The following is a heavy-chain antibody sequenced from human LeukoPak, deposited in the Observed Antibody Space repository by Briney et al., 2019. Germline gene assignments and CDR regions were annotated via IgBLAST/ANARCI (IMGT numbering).Heavy chain of an antibody. J-gene: IGHJ4*02. CDR2: ISSSGSTI. Sequence: GGSLRLSCAASGFTFSSYEMNWVRQAPGQGLEWGLYISSSGSTIYYADSVQGRLTSSRDNAKNSLYLQMNSLRAEDTAVYYCARGYSSRYYYFDYWGQGPLVTVSS. V-gene: IGHV3-48*03. CDR3: ARGYSSRYYYFDY. D-gene: IGHD6-25*01. CDR1: GFTFSSYE.